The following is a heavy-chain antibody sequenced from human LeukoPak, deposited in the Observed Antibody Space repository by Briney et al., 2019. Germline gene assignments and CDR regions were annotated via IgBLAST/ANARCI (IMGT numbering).Heavy chain of an antibody. J-gene: IGHJ5*02. CDR3: ARHPSAYGRDWFDP. V-gene: IGHV4-59*08. CDR1: GGSISNYY. CDR2: FYYTGDT. D-gene: IGHD4-17*01. Sequence: SETLSLTCTVSGGSISNYYCSWIRQPPGKGLEWIGYFYYTGDTYYNPSLKSRVSISVDTSKNQCSLKLSSVTAADTAVYYCARHPSAYGRDWFDPWGQGTLVTVSS.